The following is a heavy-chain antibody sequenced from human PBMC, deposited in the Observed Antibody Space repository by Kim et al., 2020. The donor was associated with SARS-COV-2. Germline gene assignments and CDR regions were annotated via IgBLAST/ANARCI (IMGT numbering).Heavy chain of an antibody. Sequence: ASVKVSCKASXFAFTDTYMHWLRQAPGQGLEWVGWITPNSGGTNYAQKFQGRVTMTRDSSISTAYMELSSLKSDDTAVYYCATLRSGSYNYWGQGTLVTV. D-gene: IGHD1-26*01. CDR1: XFAFTDTY. CDR2: ITPNSGGT. V-gene: IGHV1-2*02. CDR3: ATLRSGSYNY. J-gene: IGHJ4*02.